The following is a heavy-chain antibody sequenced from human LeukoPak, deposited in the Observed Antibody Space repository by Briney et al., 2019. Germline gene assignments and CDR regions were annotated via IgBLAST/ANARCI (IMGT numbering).Heavy chain of an antibody. D-gene: IGHD3-22*01. Sequence: GASVKVSCKASGCTFTSYGISWVRQAPGQGLEWMGWISAYNGNTNYAQKLQGRVTMTTDTSTSTAYMELRSLRSDDTAVYYCARDTTYYDSSGYSKRFDYWGQGTLVTVSS. CDR1: GCTFTSYG. CDR2: ISAYNGNT. J-gene: IGHJ4*02. CDR3: ARDTTYYDSSGYSKRFDY. V-gene: IGHV1-18*01.